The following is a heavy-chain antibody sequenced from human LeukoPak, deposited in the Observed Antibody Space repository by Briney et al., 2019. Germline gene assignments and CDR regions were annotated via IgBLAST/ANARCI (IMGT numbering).Heavy chain of an antibody. CDR1: GFTFSDYY. CDR2: ISSSISYI. CDR3: ARDRTTVTTFDY. V-gene: IGHV3-11*06. Sequence: VGSLRLSCAASGFTFSDYYMSWIRQAPGKGLEWVSSISSSISYIYYADSVKGRFTISRDNAKNSLYLQMNILRAEDTAVYYGARDRTTVTTFDYWGQGTLVTVSS. D-gene: IGHD4-17*01. J-gene: IGHJ4*02.